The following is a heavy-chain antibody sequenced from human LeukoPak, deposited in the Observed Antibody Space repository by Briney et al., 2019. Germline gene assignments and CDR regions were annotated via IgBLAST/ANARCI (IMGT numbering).Heavy chain of an antibody. D-gene: IGHD3-10*01. Sequence: ASVKLSCKASGYTFTGYYMHWVRQAPGQGLEWMGRINPNSGGTNYAQKFQGRVTMTRDTSISTAYMELSRLRSDDTAVYYCAREWPYGSGTYGYWGQGTLVTVSS. J-gene: IGHJ4*02. CDR1: GYTFTGYY. CDR2: INPNSGGT. V-gene: IGHV1-2*06. CDR3: AREWPYGSGTYGY.